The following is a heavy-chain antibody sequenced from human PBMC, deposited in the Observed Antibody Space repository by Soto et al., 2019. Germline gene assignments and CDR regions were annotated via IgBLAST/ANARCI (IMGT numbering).Heavy chain of an antibody. V-gene: IGHV3-23*01. CDR3: AKDTPLGSGYPFDY. CDR2: ISVSGGST. D-gene: IGHD3-3*01. CDR1: GFTFSSYS. Sequence: XGSLRLSSAASGFTFSSYSMSWVRQAPGKGLEWVSAISVSGGSTYYADSVKGRFTISRDNSKNTLYLQMNSLRAEDTAVYYCAKDTPLGSGYPFDYWGQGTPVTVSS. J-gene: IGHJ4*02.